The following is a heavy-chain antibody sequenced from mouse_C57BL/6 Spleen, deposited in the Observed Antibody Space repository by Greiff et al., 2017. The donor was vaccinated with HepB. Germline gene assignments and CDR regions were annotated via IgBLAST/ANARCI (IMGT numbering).Heavy chain of an antibody. D-gene: IGHD2-4*01. CDR3: AREAYYDYELAY. CDR1: GYTFTSYW. V-gene: IGHV1-53*01. CDR2: INPSNGGT. Sequence: QVQLQQSGTELVKPGASVKLSCKASGYTFTSYWMHWVKQRPGQGLEWIGNINPSNGGTNYNEKFKSKATLTVDKSSSTAYMQRSSLTSEDSAVYYYAREAYYDYELAYWGQGTLVTVSA. J-gene: IGHJ3*01.